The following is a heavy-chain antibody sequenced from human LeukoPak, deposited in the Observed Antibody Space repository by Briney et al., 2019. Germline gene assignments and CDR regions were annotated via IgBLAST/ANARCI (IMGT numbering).Heavy chain of an antibody. V-gene: IGHV4-59*01. CDR3: ASVRGHCSGGSCYSGAIDY. CDR1: GGSISSYY. Sequence: PSETLSLTCTVSGGSISSYYWSWIRQPPGKGLEWIGYIYYSGSTNYNPSLKSRVTISVDTSKNQFSLKLSSVTAAGTAVYYCASVRGHCSGGSCYSGAIDYWGQGTLVTVSS. J-gene: IGHJ4*02. CDR2: IYYSGST. D-gene: IGHD2-15*01.